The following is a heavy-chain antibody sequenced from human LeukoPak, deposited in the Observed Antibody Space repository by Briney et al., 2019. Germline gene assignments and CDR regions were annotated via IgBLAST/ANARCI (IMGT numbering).Heavy chain of an antibody. V-gene: IGHV5-51*01. Sequence: GESLKISCKGSGYSFTSYWIGWVRQMPGKGLEWMGIIYPGDSDTRYSPSFQGQVTISADKSISTAYLQWSSLKASDTAMYYCARHENIAYYYDSSGSNSFDYWGQGTLVTVPS. J-gene: IGHJ4*02. CDR1: GYSFTSYW. CDR3: ARHENIAYYYDSSGSNSFDY. CDR2: IYPGDSDT. D-gene: IGHD3-22*01.